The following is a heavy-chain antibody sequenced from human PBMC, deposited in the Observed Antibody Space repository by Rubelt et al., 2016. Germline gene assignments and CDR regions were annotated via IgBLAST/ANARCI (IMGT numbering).Heavy chain of an antibody. CDR2: IKQDGNEK. D-gene: IGHD6-13*01. CDR1: GFTFSNYW. CDR3: ARLRTATGNSFDC. Sequence: EVQLVESGGGLVQPGGSLRLSCAASGFTFSNYWMSWVRQAPGKGLEWVANIKQDGNEKYYVDSVRGRFTISRDNAKNSLYLQMNSLRAEDTAVYYCARLRTATGNSFDCWGQGTLVTVSS. J-gene: IGHJ4*02. V-gene: IGHV3-7*02.